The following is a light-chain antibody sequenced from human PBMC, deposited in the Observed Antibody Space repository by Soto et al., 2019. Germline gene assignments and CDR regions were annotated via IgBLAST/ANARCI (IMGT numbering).Light chain of an antibody. CDR2: GAS. V-gene: IGKV3-15*01. CDR3: QQYNDWPPWT. Sequence: DIVMTQSPATLSVSPGERATLSCRASQSVRSYLAWYQQKPDQAPSLLIYGASTRATGVPARFSGSGSGTEFTLTISSLQSEDFAVYYCQQYNDWPPWTFGQGTKVDIK. J-gene: IGKJ1*01. CDR1: QSVRSY.